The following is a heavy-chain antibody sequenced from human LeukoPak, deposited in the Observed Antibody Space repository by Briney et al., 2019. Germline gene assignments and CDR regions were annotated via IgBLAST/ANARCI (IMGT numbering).Heavy chain of an antibody. V-gene: IGHV3-23*01. CDR2: ISGSGGTT. Sequence: GGSQRLSCAASGFTFSSHAMNWVRQAPGKGLEWVSSISGSGGTTYYADSVKDRFTISRDNSRNTLFLQMDSLRAEDTAVYYCAKARGYSYASEYWGQGTLATVSS. D-gene: IGHD5-18*01. J-gene: IGHJ4*02. CDR1: GFTFSSHA. CDR3: AKARGYSYASEY.